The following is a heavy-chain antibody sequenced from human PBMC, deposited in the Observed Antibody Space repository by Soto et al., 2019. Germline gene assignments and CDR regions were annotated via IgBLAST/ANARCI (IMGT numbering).Heavy chain of an antibody. D-gene: IGHD3-22*01. CDR3: ARDRYYHSSGY. Sequence: GGSLRLSCAASGFTFSSYAMHWVRQAPGKGLEWVAVISYDGSNKYYADSVKGRFTISRDNSKNTLYLQMNSLRAEDTAVYYCARDRYYHSSGYWGQGTLVTVSP. J-gene: IGHJ4*02. V-gene: IGHV3-30-3*01. CDR2: ISYDGSNK. CDR1: GFTFSSYA.